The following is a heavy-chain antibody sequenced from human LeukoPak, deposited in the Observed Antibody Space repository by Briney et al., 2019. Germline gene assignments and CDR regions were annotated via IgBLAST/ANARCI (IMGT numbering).Heavy chain of an antibody. CDR2: INWNGGST. D-gene: IGHD3-22*01. J-gene: IGHJ4*02. CDR1: GFTFDDYG. V-gene: IGHV3-20*04. CDR3: AKGARSSSGYTTD. Sequence: GGSLRLSCAASGFTFDDYGMSWVRQAPGKGLEWVSGINWNGGSTGYADSVKGRFTISRDNAKNSLYLQMNSLKTEDTAFYYCAKGARSSSGYTTDWGQGILVTVSS.